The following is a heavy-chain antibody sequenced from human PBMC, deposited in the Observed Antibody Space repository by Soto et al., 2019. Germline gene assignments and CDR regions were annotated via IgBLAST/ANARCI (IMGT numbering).Heavy chain of an antibody. V-gene: IGHV1-69*01. CDR1: GGTFSSYA. CDR3: ARDQADYYDSSGYTLNSYGMDV. D-gene: IGHD3-22*01. Sequence: QVQLVQSGAEVKKPGSSVKVSCKASGGTFSSYAISWVRQAPGQGLEWMGGIIPIFGTANYAQKFQGRVTITADESTSTAYMELSNLRSEDTAVYYCARDQADYYDSSGYTLNSYGMDVWGQGTTVTVSS. CDR2: IIPIFGTA. J-gene: IGHJ6*02.